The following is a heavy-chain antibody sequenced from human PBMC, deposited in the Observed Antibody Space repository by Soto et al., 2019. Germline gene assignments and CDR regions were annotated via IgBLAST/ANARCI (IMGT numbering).Heavy chain of an antibody. V-gene: IGHV3-48*03. CDR3: ASCFDATGYYYFTY. CDR1: GFTFSSYE. D-gene: IGHD3-9*01. Sequence: GGSLRLSCAASGFTFSSYEMNWVRQAPGKGLEWIAYISSSGSTIYYADSVKGRFTISRDNAKKSLYLQMNSLGAEDTAVYYCASCFDATGYYYFTYWGQGTPVTVSS. CDR2: ISSSGSTI. J-gene: IGHJ4*02.